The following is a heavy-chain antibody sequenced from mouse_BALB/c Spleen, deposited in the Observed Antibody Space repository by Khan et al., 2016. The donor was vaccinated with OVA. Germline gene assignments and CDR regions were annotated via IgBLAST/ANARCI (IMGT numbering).Heavy chain of an antibody. CDR1: GFVFNSYD. J-gene: IGHJ3*01. CDR2: ISSTGTYT. Sequence: EVDLVESGGGLVKPGGSLKLSCEASGFVFNSYDMSWVRQTPEKRLEWVATISSTGTYTYYPDSVKGRFTISRDTARNTLYLQMSSLRSEDTALYYCTRPSYYGNPWFTYWGQGTLVTVSA. D-gene: IGHD2-10*01. V-gene: IGHV5-9*02. CDR3: TRPSYYGNPWFTY.